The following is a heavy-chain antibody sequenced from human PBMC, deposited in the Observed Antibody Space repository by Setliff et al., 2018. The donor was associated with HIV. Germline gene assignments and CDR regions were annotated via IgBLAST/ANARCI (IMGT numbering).Heavy chain of an antibody. CDR1: GFALSDYG. Sequence: SGGSLRLSCAVDGFALSDYGMHWVRQAPGKGLEWVSTIYGSGDTYHADSVKGRVTLSRDNSKNTLYLQMNSLRPEDTAVYYCARVRLYNNALDYWGQGTLVTVSS. D-gene: IGHD3-10*01. CDR3: ARVRLYNNALDY. CDR2: IYGSGDT. J-gene: IGHJ4*02. V-gene: IGHV3-66*02.